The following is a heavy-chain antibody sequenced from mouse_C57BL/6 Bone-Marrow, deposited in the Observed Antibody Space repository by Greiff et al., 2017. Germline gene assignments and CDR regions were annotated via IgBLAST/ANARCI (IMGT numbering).Heavy chain of an antibody. CDR1: GFTFSDYG. J-gene: IGHJ2*01. D-gene: IGHD1-1*01. V-gene: IGHV5-17*01. CDR2: ISSGSSTI. CDR3: AREDYYGSSFLDY. Sequence: EVKLVESGGGLVKPGGSLKLSCAASGFTFSDYGMHWVRQAPEKGLEWVAYISSGSSTIYYADTVKGRFTISRDNAKNTLFLQMTSLRSEDTAMYYCAREDYYGSSFLDYWGQGTTRTVSS.